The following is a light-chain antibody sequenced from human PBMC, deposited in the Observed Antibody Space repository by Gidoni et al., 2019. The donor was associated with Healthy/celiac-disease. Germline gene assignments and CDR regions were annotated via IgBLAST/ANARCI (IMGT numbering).Light chain of an antibody. J-gene: IGKJ1*01. Sequence: EIVMTQSPATLSVSPGERATLSCRASQSVSSNLAWYQQKPGQAPRLLIYGASTRATGIPARFSGSGSGTEFPLTISSLQSEDFAVSYCQQYNNWPGTFGQGTKVEIK. V-gene: IGKV3-15*01. CDR1: QSVSSN. CDR2: GAS. CDR3: QQYNNWPGT.